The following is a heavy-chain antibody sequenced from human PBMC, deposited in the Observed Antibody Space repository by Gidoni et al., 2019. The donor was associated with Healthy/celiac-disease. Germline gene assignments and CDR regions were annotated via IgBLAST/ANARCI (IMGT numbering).Heavy chain of an antibody. J-gene: IGHJ4*02. D-gene: IGHD3-9*01. CDR1: GLTFSGDC. CDR3: AKNLPHNYDILTGYPLDY. V-gene: IGHV3-30*18. Sequence: QVQLVESGGGVVQPGGSLRLSCAASGLTFSGDCMHWVRQAPGKGLEWVAVISYDGSNKYYADSVKGRFTISRDNSKNTLYLQMNSLRAEDTAVYYCAKNLPHNYDILTGYPLDYWGQGTLVTVSS. CDR2: ISYDGSNK.